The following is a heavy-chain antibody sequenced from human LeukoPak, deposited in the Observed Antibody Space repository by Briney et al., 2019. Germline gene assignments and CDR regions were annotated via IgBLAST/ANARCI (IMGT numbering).Heavy chain of an antibody. CDR2: IRSKAYGGTT. J-gene: IGHJ4*02. D-gene: IGHD3-10*01. CDR1: GFTFGDYA. CDR3: TGFGEGY. V-gene: IGHV3-49*04. Sequence: GGSLRLSCTASGFTFGDYAMSWVRQAPGKGLEWVGFIRSKAYGGTTEYAASVKGRFTISRDDSKSIAYLQMDSLKTEDTAVYYCTGFGEGYWGQGTPVTVSS.